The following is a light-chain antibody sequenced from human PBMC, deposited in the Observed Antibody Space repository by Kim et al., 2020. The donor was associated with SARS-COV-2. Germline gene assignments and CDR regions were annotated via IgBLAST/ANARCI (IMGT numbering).Light chain of an antibody. CDR2: GKN. Sequence: ALGQTVRITCQGDSLRSYYATWYQQKPGQAPVLVIYGKNNRPSGIPDRFSGSRSGITASLTITGAQAEDEADYYCNSRDSSGNHLVFGGGTQLTVL. CDR3: NSRDSSGNHLV. V-gene: IGLV3-19*01. J-gene: IGLJ3*02. CDR1: SLRSYY.